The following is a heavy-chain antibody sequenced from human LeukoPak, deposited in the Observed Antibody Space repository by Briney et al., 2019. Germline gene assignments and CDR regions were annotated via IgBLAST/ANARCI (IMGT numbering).Heavy chain of an antibody. CDR3: GRSYGSGSSPWFDP. V-gene: IGHV1-18*04. D-gene: IGHD3-10*01. J-gene: IGHJ5*02. CDR2: ISAYNGNT. CDR1: GYTFTSYG. Sequence: GASVKVSCKASGYTFTSYGISWVRQAPGQGLEWMGWISAYNGNTNYAQKLQGRVTMTTETSKSTAYMGVRSLRSDDTGVYFCGRSYGSGSSPWFDPWGQGTLVTVSS.